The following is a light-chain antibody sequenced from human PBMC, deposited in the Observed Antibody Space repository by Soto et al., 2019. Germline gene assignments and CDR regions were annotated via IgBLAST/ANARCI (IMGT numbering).Light chain of an antibody. CDR2: RDN. J-gene: IGLJ3*02. CDR1: SSNIGRNS. V-gene: IGLV1-47*01. CDR3: ATWDDSLTSPRV. Sequence: QPVLTQPPSASGTPGQRVTISCSGSSSNIGRNSVYWYQQLPGTAPKLLIYRDNQRPSGVPDRFSGSKSGTSASLAISGLRSEDEAAYYCATWDDSLTSPRVFGGGTKLTVL.